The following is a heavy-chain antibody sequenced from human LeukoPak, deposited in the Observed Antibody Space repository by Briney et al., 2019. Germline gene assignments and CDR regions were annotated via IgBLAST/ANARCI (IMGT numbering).Heavy chain of an antibody. D-gene: IGHD6-13*01. J-gene: IGHJ4*02. Sequence: GASVKVSCKASGYTFTTHGISWVRQAPGQGLEWMGGIIPIFGTANYAQKFQGRVTITADESTSTAYMELSSLRSEDTAVYYCATGIAAAGIDYWGQGTLVTVSS. V-gene: IGHV1-69*13. CDR1: GYTFTTHG. CDR3: ATGIAAAGIDY. CDR2: IIPIFGTA.